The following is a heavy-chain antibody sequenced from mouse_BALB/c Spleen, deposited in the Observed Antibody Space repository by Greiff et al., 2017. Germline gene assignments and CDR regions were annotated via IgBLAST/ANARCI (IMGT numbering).Heavy chain of an antibody. CDR2: INPSTGYT. CDR1: GYTFTSYW. Sequence: VMLVESGAELAKPGASVKMSCKASGYTFTSYWMHWVKQRPGQGLEWIGYINPSTGYTEYNQKFKDKATLTADKSSSTAYMQLSSLTSEDSAVYYCARIHYYGSSYDYWGQGTTLTVSS. J-gene: IGHJ2*01. D-gene: IGHD1-1*01. CDR3: ARIHYYGSSYDY. V-gene: IGHV1-7*01.